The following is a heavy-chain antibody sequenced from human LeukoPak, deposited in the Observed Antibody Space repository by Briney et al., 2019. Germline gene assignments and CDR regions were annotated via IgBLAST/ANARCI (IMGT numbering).Heavy chain of an antibody. D-gene: IGHD2-2*01. Sequence: GGSLTLSCLASGCTYSRYWMHWLRQAPAKGLVWVSRITSNGSSISYADSVRGRFTISRTNAESNLYLQMNSPRTENRAVYSCATNTYADYVSVDIWGQGTIVAVSS. CDR2: ITSNGSSI. V-gene: IGHV3-74*01. CDR1: GCTYSRYW. J-gene: IGHJ3*02. CDR3: ATNTYADYVSVDI.